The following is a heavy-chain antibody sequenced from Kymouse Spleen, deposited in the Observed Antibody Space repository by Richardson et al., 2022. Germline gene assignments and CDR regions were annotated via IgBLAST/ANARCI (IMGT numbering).Heavy chain of an antibody. J-gene: IGHJ6*02. CDR1: GFTFSSYG. CDR2: IWYDGSNK. Sequence: QVQLVESGGGVVQPGRSLRLSCAASGFTFSSYGMHWVRQAPGKGLEWVAVIWYDGSNKYYADSVKGRFTISRDNSKNTLYLQMNSLRAEDTAVYYCARWSSSENYYYYGMDVWGQGTTVTVSS. D-gene: IGHD6-6*01. CDR3: ARWSSSENYYYYGMDV. V-gene: IGHV3-33*01.